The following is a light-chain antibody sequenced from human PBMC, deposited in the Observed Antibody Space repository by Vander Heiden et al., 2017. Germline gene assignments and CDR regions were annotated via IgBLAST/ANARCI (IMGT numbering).Light chain of an antibody. CDR3: QQRSNWPPIT. CDR2: DAS. J-gene: IGKJ5*01. V-gene: IGKV3-11*01. CDR1: QSVSSY. Sequence: IALTPPPATLSLSPGERATLSCSASQSVSSYLAWYQQKPGQAPRLLIYDASNRATGIPARFSGSRSGTDFTITISSLEPEDFAVYYCQQRSNWPPITFGQGTRLEIK.